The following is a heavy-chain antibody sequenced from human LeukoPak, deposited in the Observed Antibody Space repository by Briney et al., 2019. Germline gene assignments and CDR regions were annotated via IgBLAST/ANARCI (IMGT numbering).Heavy chain of an antibody. V-gene: IGHV5-51*01. CDR2: IYPGDSDT. J-gene: IGHJ4*02. Sequence: GESLKISCKGSGYSFTSYWIGWVRQMPGKGLEWMGIIYPGDSDTRYSPSFQGQVTISADKSISTAYLQWSSLKASDTAMYYCARAGKRSLYYYGSGSYYNFDYWGQGTLVTVSS. CDR3: ARAGKRSLYYYGSGSYYNFDY. D-gene: IGHD3-10*01. CDR1: GYSFTSYW.